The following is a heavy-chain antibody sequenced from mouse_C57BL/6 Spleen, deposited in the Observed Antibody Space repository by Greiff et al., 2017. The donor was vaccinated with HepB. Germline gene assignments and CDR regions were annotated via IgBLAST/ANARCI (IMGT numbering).Heavy chain of an antibody. D-gene: IGHD2-3*01. CDR2: ISYDGSN. CDR1: GYSITSGYY. J-gene: IGHJ2*01. CDR3: ARDDGYCYFDY. V-gene: IGHV3-6*01. Sequence: EVQLQESGPGLVKPSQSLSLTCSVTGYSITSGYYWNWIRQFPGNKLEWMGYISYDGSNNYNPSLKNRISITRDTSKNQFFLKLNSVTTEDTATYYCARDDGYCYFDYWGQGTTLTVSS.